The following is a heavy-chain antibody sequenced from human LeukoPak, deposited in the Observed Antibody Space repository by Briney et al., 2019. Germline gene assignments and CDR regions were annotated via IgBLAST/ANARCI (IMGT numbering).Heavy chain of an antibody. CDR3: ARVVSGSSMKYYYYYYMDV. J-gene: IGHJ6*03. CDR2: ISSSGSTI. D-gene: IGHD2-2*01. V-gene: IGHV3-11*04. Sequence: GGSLRLSCAASGFTFSDYYMSWIRQAPGKGLEWVSYISSSGSTIYYADSVKGRFTISRDNAKNSLYLQMNSLRAEDTAVYYCARVVSGSSMKYYYYYYMDVWGKGTTVTVSS. CDR1: GFTFSDYY.